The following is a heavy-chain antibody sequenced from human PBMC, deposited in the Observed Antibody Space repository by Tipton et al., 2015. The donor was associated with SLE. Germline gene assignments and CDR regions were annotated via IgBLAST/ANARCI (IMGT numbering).Heavy chain of an antibody. D-gene: IGHD1-26*01. CDR3: ARDAWDQARY. J-gene: IGHJ4*02. V-gene: IGHV4-38-2*02. CDR1: GGSISSHY. CDR2: IYHSGST. Sequence: TLSLTCTVSGGSISSHYWSWIRQPPGKGLEWIGSIYHSGSTYYNPSLKSRVTISVDTSKNQFSLKLSSVTAADTAVYYCARDAWDQARYWGQGTLVTVSS.